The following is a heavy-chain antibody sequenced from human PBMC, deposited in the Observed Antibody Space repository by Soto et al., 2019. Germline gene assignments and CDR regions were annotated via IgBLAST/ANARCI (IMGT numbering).Heavy chain of an antibody. V-gene: IGHV1-69*06. CDR3: ACNSAPVTQVPLRD. J-gene: IGHJ4*02. CDR2: IIPIYDSP. CDR1: GGTFSTYS. D-gene: IGHD2-15*01. Sequence: VQLVQSGAEVRQPGSSVRVSCKASGGTFSTYSVTWVRQAPGQGLEWMGGIIPIYDSPSYAQKFLGRASLTEDTYTNAGYMVVTRLTSEDTGVYFCACNSAPVTQVPLRDWGQGTPVLVSS.